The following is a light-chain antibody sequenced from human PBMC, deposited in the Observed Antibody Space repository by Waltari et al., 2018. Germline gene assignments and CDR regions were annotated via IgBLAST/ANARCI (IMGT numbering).Light chain of an antibody. CDR3: EQCDSLPMT. Sequence: DIQMTQSPSSLSASVGDRVTITCQASQEISTYLNWYKQTPGKAPKILIYDASSLETGVPSRFSGSGSWSDLTFTITSLQPEDIGTYYCEQCDSLPMTFGQGTRLEI. V-gene: IGKV1-33*01. J-gene: IGKJ5*01. CDR2: DAS. CDR1: QEISTY.